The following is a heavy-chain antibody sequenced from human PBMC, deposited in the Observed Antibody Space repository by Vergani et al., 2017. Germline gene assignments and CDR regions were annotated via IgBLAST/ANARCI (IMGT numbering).Heavy chain of an antibody. D-gene: IGHD2-2*03. J-gene: IGHJ6*02. V-gene: IGHV4-31*03. CDR1: GGSISSGGYY. CDR3: ARVDSQAFGYYYYGMDV. Sequence: QVQLQESGPGLVKPSQTLSLTCTVSGGSISSGGYYWSWIRQHPGKGLEWIGYIYYSGSTYYHPSLKSRVTISVDTSKNQFSLKLSAVTAADTAVYYCARVDSQAFGYYYYGMDVWGQGTTVTVSS. CDR2: IYYSGST.